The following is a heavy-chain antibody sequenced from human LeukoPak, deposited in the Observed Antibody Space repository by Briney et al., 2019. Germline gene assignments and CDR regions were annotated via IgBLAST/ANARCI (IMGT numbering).Heavy chain of an antibody. V-gene: IGHV3-21*01. CDR1: ALTLSSVS. CDR2: ISSSSSYI. J-gene: IGHJ4*02. D-gene: IGHD3-22*01. CDR3: ARDRDYYDSSGSFDY. Sequence: GGSLTLPCAASALTLSSVSMECVSQAPGKGLEWVSSISSSSSYIYYADSVKGRFTISRDNAKNSLYLQMNSLRAEDTAVYYCARDRDYYDSSGSFDYWGQGTLVTVSS.